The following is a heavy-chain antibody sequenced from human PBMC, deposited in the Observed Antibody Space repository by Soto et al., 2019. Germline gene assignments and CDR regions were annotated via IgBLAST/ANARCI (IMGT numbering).Heavy chain of an antibody. CDR1: GFTFSSYS. D-gene: IGHD6-13*01. V-gene: IGHV3-21*01. J-gene: IGHJ6*02. CDR2: ISSSSSYI. CDR3: ARDRRSSRPNYYYYGMDV. Sequence: GGSLRLSCAASGFTFSSYSMKWVRQAPGKGLEWVSSISSSSSYIYYADSVKRRFTISRDNAKNSLYLQMNSQRAEDTAVYYCARDRRSSRPNYYYYGMDVWGQGTTVTVSS.